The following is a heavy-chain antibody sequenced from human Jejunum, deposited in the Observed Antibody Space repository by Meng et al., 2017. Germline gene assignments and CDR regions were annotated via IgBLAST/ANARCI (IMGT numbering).Heavy chain of an antibody. CDR3: AHRLGPHMTTWDVGFFDF. V-gene: IGHV2-5*02. Sequence: CKEAGPTRVKPKPTPTLTCPFSGSSLSPRGVGVGWIRQPPGKALEGLALIYWDDDKRYSPSLQSRLTITKDTSKNQVVLTMTNMDPADTATYYCAHRLGPHMTTWDVGFFDFWGQGILVTVSS. J-gene: IGHJ4*02. CDR2: IYWDDDK. CDR1: GSSLSPRGVG. D-gene: IGHD1-26*01.